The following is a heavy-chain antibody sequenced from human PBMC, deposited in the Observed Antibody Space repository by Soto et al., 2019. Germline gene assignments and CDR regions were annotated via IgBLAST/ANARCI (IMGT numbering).Heavy chain of an antibody. CDR2: INHSGST. Sequence: SETLSLTCAVYGGSFSGYYWSWIRQPPGKGLEWIGEINHSGSTNYNPSLKSRVTISVDTSKNQFSLKLSSVTAADTAVYYCSSLRYGSGSYSWFDPWGQGTLVTVS. CDR3: SSLRYGSGSYSWFDP. D-gene: IGHD3-10*01. J-gene: IGHJ5*02. V-gene: IGHV4-34*01. CDR1: GGSFSGYY.